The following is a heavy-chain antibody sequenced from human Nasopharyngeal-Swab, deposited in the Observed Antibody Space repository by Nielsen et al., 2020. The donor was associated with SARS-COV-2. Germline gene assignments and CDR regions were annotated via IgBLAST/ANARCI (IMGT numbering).Heavy chain of an antibody. D-gene: IGHD5-12*01. V-gene: IGHV1-18*01. CDR2: ISAYNGDT. Sequence: ASVKVSCKASGYTFSTHGISWVRQAPGQGLEWMGWISAYNGDTKYAQKVQGRVTMTTDTSTSTAYMELRSRRYDDTAVYYCARASGDGIVATIWNYQYYGMDLWGQGTTVSVSS. CDR3: ARASGDGIVATIWNYQYYGMDL. J-gene: IGHJ6*02. CDR1: GYTFSTHG.